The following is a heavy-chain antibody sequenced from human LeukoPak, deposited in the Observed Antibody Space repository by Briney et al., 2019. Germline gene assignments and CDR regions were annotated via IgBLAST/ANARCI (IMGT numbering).Heavy chain of an antibody. J-gene: IGHJ6*03. CDR2: INPNSGGT. CDR3: ARDHIGYNWNVRIYYYYYYMDV. Sequence: PGASVKVSCKASGYTFTGYYMHWVRQAPGQGLEWMGWINPNSGGTNYAQKFQGRVTMTRDTSISTAYMELSRLRSDDTAVYYCARDHIGYNWNVRIYYYYYYMDVWGKGTTVTVSS. V-gene: IGHV1-2*02. CDR1: GYTFTGYY. D-gene: IGHD1-20*01.